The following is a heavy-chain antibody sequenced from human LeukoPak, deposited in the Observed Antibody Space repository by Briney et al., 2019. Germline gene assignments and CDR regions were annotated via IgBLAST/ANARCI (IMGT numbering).Heavy chain of an antibody. Sequence: ASVKVSCKVSGYTLTELSMHWVRQAPGNGLEWMGGFDPEDGETIYAQKFQGRVTMTENTTTDTAYMELSSLRSEDTAVYYCATVNYYGSGSSNWFDPWGQGTLVTVSS. D-gene: IGHD3-10*01. CDR2: FDPEDGET. CDR3: ATVNYYGSGSSNWFDP. V-gene: IGHV1-24*01. J-gene: IGHJ5*02. CDR1: GYTLTELS.